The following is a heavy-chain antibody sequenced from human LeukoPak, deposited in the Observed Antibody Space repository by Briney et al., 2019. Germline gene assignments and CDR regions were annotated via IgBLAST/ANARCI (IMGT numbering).Heavy chain of an antibody. CDR3: AKANWVSNADAVW. Sequence: QSGGSLRLSCAASGFIFSTYAMSWVRRAPARGLEWVSSIRGNGDTFYADSVKGRFTLSRDDSRNTVYLQLNNLRVDDTAVYYCAKANWVSNADAVWWGQGTVVTVSS. CDR2: IRGNGDT. V-gene: IGHV3-23*01. CDR1: GFIFSTYA. J-gene: IGHJ4*02. D-gene: IGHD1-1*01.